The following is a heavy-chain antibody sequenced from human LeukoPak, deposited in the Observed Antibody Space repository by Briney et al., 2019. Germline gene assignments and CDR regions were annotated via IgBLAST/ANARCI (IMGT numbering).Heavy chain of an antibody. J-gene: IGHJ6*03. CDR2: IIPIFGTA. CDR1: GGTFSSYA. V-gene: IGHV1-69*05. Sequence: SVKVSCKASGGTFSSYAISWVRQAPGQGLEWMGGIIPIFGTANYAQKFQGRVTITTDESTSTAYMELSSLRSEDTAVYYCARAPLRAGTLYYYYYMDVWCKGTTVTVSS. CDR3: ARAPLRAGTLYYYYYMDV. D-gene: IGHD1-14*01.